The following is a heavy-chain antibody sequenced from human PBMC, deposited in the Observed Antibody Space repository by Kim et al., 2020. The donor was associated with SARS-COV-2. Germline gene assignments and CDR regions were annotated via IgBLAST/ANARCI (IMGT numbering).Heavy chain of an antibody. V-gene: IGHV3-23*01. CDR2: ISGGGSVL. J-gene: IGHJ3*01. D-gene: IGHD2-2*01. CDR1: GLNFNNYA. CDR3: AKVTDTRTSSHFDAFDL. Sequence: GGSLRLSCVASGLNFNNYAMTWVRQAPEKGLEWVAAISGGGSVLEYARFAKGRFTISRHNSKNTLFLQMNSLGGDDTGLYYCAKVTDTRTSSHFDAFDLWGQGTMVVVSS.